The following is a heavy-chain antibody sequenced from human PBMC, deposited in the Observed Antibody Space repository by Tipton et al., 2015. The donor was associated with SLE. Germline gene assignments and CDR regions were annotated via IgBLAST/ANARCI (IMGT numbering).Heavy chain of an antibody. CDR1: GFDVSSNY. J-gene: IGHJ6*03. Sequence: SLRLSCAASGFDVSSNYMTWVRQAPGKGLEWVSVIYSGDKIYYADSVKGRFTISRDNSKNTLYLQMNSLRAEDTAVYYCARGAIFGAYYYYMDVWGKGTTVTVSS. CDR2: IYSGDKI. V-gene: IGHV3-53*05. D-gene: IGHD3-3*01. CDR3: ARGAIFGAYYYYMDV.